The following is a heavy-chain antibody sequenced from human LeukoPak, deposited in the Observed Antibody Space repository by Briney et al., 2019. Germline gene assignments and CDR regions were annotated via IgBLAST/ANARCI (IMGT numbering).Heavy chain of an antibody. CDR2: ISSSSSYI. CDR1: GFTFSSYS. Sequence: GGCHSLFCASSGFTFSSYSMHWGRQAPGKGLEWVSSISSSSSYIYYADSVKGRFTISRDNAKNSLYLQLNSLRAEDTAVYYCARGATPRAVADFALDYWGQGTLVSVSS. J-gene: IGHJ4*02. V-gene: IGHV3-21*01. CDR3: ARGATPRAVADFALDY. D-gene: IGHD6-19*01.